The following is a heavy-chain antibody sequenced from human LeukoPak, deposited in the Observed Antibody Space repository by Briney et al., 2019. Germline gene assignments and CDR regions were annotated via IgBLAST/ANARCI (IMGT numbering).Heavy chain of an antibody. Sequence: PGGSLRLSCAASGFTFSSYWMHWVRQAPGTGLVWVSRINTDGSRTSYADSVKGRFTISRDNAKNTLYLQLNSLRADDTAVYYCARGLSYAVAYGDYWGQGTLVTVSS. CDR3: ARGLSYAVAYGDY. CDR2: INTDGSRT. D-gene: IGHD6-19*01. V-gene: IGHV3-74*01. CDR1: GFTFSSYW. J-gene: IGHJ4*02.